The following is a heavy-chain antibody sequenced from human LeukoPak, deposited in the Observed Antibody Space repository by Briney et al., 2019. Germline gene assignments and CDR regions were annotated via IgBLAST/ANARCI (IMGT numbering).Heavy chain of an antibody. CDR3: ATGRGIQLWYGAPPLNY. J-gene: IGHJ4*02. Sequence: ASVKVSCKVSGYTLTELSMHWVRQAPGKGLEWMGRFDPEDGEIIYAQKFQGRVTMTEDTSTDTAYMELSSLRSEDTAVYYCATGRGIQLWYGAPPLNYWGQGTLVTVSS. V-gene: IGHV1-24*01. D-gene: IGHD5-18*01. CDR1: GYTLTELS. CDR2: FDPEDGEI.